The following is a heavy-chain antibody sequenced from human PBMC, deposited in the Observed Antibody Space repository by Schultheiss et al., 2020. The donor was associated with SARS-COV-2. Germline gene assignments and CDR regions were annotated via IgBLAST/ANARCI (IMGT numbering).Heavy chain of an antibody. CDR1: GFSLSTSGVG. CDR3: AQNFCGGDCSTFDY. V-gene: IGHV2-5*02. Sequence: SGPTLVKPTPTLTLTCTFSGFSLSTSGVGVGWIRQPPGKALEWLALIYWDDDKRYSPSLKSRLTITKDTSENQVVLTVTNMDPLDTATYYCAQNFCGGDCSTFDYWGQGTLVTVSS. CDR2: IYWDDDK. J-gene: IGHJ4*02. D-gene: IGHD2-21*01.